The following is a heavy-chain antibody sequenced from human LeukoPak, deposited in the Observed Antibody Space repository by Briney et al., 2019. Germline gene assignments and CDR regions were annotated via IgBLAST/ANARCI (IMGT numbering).Heavy chain of an antibody. CDR1: GFTFSRDW. V-gene: IGHV3-74*01. D-gene: IGHD1-26*01. Sequence: GVSLRLSCAASGFTFSRDWMHWVRQAPGKGLVWVSRINSDGSSTNYADSMKGRFTISRDNAKNTLYLQMNSLRAEDTAVYYCARALGSYFDYWGQGALVTVSS. CDR3: ARALGSYFDY. CDR2: INSDGSST. J-gene: IGHJ4*02.